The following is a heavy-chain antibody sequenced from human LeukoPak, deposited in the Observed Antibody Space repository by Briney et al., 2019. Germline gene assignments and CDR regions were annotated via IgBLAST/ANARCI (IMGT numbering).Heavy chain of an antibody. D-gene: IGHD3-22*01. Sequence: GGSLRLSCAASGFTFSSYSMNWVRQAPGKGLEWVSSISTSSSYIHYADSVKGRFTISRDNAKNTLYLQMNSLRAEDTAVYYCARVQWLLPVYWGQGTLVTVSS. CDR1: GFTFSSYS. V-gene: IGHV3-21*04. CDR3: ARVQWLLPVY. J-gene: IGHJ4*02. CDR2: ISTSSSYI.